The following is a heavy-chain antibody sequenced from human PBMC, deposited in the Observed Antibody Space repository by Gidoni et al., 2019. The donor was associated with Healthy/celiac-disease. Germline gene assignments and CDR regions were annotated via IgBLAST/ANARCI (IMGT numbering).Heavy chain of an antibody. CDR3: AREPPLWFGEFGAFDI. V-gene: IGHV3-48*03. D-gene: IGHD3-10*01. J-gene: IGHJ3*02. CDR2: ISSSGSTI. Sequence: EVQLVESGGGLVQPGGSLRLSCAASGFTFSSYEMNWVRQAPGKGLEWVSYISSSGSTIYYADSVKGRFTISRDNAKNSLYLQMNSLRAEDTAVYYCAREPPLWFGEFGAFDIWGQGTMVTVSS. CDR1: GFTFSSYE.